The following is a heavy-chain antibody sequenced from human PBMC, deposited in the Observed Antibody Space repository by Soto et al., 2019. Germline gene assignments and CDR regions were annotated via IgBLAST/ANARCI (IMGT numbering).Heavy chain of an antibody. J-gene: IGHJ6*02. CDR3: ARDQFVVVRGATYYYYGMDV. CDR1: GFTVSSNY. V-gene: IGHV3-53*01. CDR2: IYSGGST. Sequence: GGSLRLSCAASGFTVSSNYMSWVRQAPGKGLEWVSVIYSGGSTYYADSVKGRFTISRDNSKSTLYLQMNSLRAGDTAVYYCARDQFVVVRGATYYYYGMDVWGQGTTVTVSS. D-gene: IGHD2-2*01.